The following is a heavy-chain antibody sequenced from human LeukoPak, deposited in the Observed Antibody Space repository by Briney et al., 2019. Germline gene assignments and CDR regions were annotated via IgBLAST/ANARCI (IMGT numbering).Heavy chain of an antibody. V-gene: IGHV3-30*02. CDR2: IRYDGSNK. CDR3: ARGAIAAAGISYNWFDP. J-gene: IGHJ5*02. CDR1: GFTFSSHG. D-gene: IGHD6-13*01. Sequence: GGSLRLSCAASGFTFSSHGMHWVRQAPGKGLEWVAFIRYDGSNKYYADSVKGRFTISRDNSKNTLYLQMNSLRAEDTAVYYCARGAIAAAGISYNWFDPWGQGTLVTVSS.